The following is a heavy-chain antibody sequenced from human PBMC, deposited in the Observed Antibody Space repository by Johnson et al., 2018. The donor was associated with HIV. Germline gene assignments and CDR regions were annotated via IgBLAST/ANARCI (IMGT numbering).Heavy chain of an antibody. CDR2: ISYDGSNK. V-gene: IGHV3-30*03. D-gene: IGHD6-19*01. Sequence: QVQLVESGGGLVQPGGSLRLSCAASGFTFSDYYMSWIRQAPGKGLEWVAVISYDGSNKYYADSVKGRFTISRDNSKNTLYLQMNSLRAEDTAVYYCARHKAVADAFDIWGQGTVVTVS. CDR1: GFTFSDYY. CDR3: ARHKAVADAFDI. J-gene: IGHJ3*02.